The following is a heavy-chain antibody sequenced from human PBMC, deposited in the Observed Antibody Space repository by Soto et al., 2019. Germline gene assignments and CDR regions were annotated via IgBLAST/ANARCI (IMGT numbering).Heavy chain of an antibody. CDR2: IIPIFGTA. V-gene: IGHV1-69*01. Sequence: QVQLVQSGAEVKKPGSSVKVSCKASGGTFSSYAISWVRQAPGQGLEWMGGIIPIFGTANYAQKFQGRVTITADESTSTADMELSSLRSEDTAVYYCAREMLTYSSSWYNGGDYYSGMDVWGQGTTVTVSS. CDR3: AREMLTYSSSWYNGGDYYSGMDV. CDR1: GGTFSSYA. J-gene: IGHJ6*02. D-gene: IGHD6-13*01.